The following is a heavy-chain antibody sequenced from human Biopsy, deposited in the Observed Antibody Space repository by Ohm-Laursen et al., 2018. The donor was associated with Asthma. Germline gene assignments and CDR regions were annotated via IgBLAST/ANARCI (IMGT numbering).Heavy chain of an antibody. CDR1: GFTLSSYA. CDR2: IKSDGSST. Sequence: SLRLSCTATGFTLSSYAIHWVRQAPGKGLVWVSNIKSDGSSTSYADSVKGRFTISRDNAKHTVYLQMNNLRAEDTAVYYCASELGIGYWGQGILVTVSS. D-gene: IGHD7-27*01. J-gene: IGHJ4*02. CDR3: ASELGIGY. V-gene: IGHV3-74*01.